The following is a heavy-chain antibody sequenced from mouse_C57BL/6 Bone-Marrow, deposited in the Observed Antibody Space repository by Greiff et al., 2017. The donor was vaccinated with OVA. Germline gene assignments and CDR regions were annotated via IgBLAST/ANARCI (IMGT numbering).Heavy chain of an antibody. CDR3: ARSQPHYYGSSY. J-gene: IGHJ3*01. D-gene: IGHD1-1*01. CDR2: INPGSGGT. Sequence: QVQLQQSGAELVRPGTSVKVSCKASGYAFTNYLIEWVKQRPGQGLEWIGVINPGSGGTNYNEKFKGKATLTADKSSSTAYMQLSSLTSEDSAVYFCARSQPHYYGSSYWGQGTLVTVSA. CDR1: GYAFTNYL. V-gene: IGHV1-54*01.